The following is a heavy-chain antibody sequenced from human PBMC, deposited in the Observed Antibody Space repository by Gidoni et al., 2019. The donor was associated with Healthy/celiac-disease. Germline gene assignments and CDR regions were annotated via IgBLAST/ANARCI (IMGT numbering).Heavy chain of an antibody. CDR2: ISYDGSNK. CDR3: AKDGVGELSLPFDY. Sequence: QVPLVESGGGVVQPGRSLRLSCAASGFTFSSYGMHWVRQAPGKGLEWVAVISYDGSNKYYADSVKGRFTISRDNSKNTLYLQMNSLRAEDTAVYYCAKDGVGELSLPFDYWGQGTLVTVSS. J-gene: IGHJ4*02. CDR1: GFTFSSYG. V-gene: IGHV3-30*18. D-gene: IGHD3-16*02.